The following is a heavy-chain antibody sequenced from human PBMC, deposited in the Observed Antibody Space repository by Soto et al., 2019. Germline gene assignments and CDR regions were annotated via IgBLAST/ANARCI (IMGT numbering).Heavy chain of an antibody. V-gene: IGHV4-31*01. CDR1: GGSISSGGYY. J-gene: IGHJ4*02. CDR2: IYYSGST. D-gene: IGHD2-2*01. Sequence: QVQLQESGPGLVKPSQTLSLTCTVSGGSISSGGYYWSWIRQHPGKGLEWIGYIYYSGSTYYNPSLRLQVTISVDTSKSQFSLKLTSVTAADTAVYYCARSRTSSPPPGDYWGQGTLVTVSS. CDR3: ARSRTSSPPPGDY.